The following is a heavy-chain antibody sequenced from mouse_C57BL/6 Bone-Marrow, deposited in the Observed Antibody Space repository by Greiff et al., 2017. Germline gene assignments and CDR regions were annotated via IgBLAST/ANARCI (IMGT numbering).Heavy chain of an antibody. J-gene: IGHJ1*03. CDR3: VCVSPYYGSTDWYFDV. Sequence: QVQLQQPGAELVKPGASVKMSCKASGYTFTSYWITWVKQRPGQGLEWIGDIYPGSGSTNYNEKFKSKATLTVDTSSSTAYMQLSSLTSEDSAVYYCVCVSPYYGSTDWYFDVWDTGTTVTVSS. CDR1: GYTFTSYW. D-gene: IGHD1-1*01. V-gene: IGHV1-55*01. CDR2: IYPGSGST.